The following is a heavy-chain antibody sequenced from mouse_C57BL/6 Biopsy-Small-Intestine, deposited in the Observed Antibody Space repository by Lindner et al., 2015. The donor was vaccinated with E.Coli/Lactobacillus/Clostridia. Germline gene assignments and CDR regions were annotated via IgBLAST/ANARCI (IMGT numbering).Heavy chain of an antibody. CDR1: GFTFTNSA. V-gene: IGHV1S18*01. CDR3: AADPGSYSYGYDAFDI. CDR2: IVVGSGDT. Sequence: SVKVSCKASGFTFTNSAVQWVRQARGQRLEWIGWIVVGSGDTSYAQKFQERVSITRDMSTSTVYMMLSSLRSEDTAVYYCAADPGSYSYGYDAFDIWGQGTMVTVSS. J-gene: IGHJ3*01. D-gene: IGHD2-2*01.